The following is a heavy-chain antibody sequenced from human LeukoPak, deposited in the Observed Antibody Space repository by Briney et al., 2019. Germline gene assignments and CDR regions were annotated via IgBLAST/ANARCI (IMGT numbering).Heavy chain of an antibody. Sequence: ASVKVFCKASGYTFTTYFLHWVRQAPGQGLEWMGIIDPSSGGSTSAQKFQVRVTMTRDMSTSTVYMELSSLTSEDTAVYYCARPRYTNSQDAFDIWGQGTMVTVSS. J-gene: IGHJ3*02. CDR3: ARPRYTNSQDAFDI. V-gene: IGHV1-46*01. CDR2: IDPSSGGS. CDR1: GYTFTTYF. D-gene: IGHD3-9*01.